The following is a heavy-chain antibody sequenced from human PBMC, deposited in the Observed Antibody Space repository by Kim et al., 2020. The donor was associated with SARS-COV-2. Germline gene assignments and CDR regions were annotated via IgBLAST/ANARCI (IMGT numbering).Heavy chain of an antibody. CDR1: GGTFSSYA. V-gene: IGHV1-69*13. CDR3: ARDPGKGGTPLYYFDY. CDR2: IIPIFGTA. Sequence: SVKVSCKASGGTFSSYAISWVRQAPGQGLEWMGGIIPIFGTANYAQKFQGRVTITADESTSTAYMELSSLRSEDTAVYYCARDPGKGGTPLYYFDYWGQGTLVTVSS. J-gene: IGHJ4*02.